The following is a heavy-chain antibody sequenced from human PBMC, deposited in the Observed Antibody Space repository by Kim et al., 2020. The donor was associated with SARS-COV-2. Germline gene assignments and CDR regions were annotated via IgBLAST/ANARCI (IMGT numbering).Heavy chain of an antibody. CDR2: IYYSGST. CDR3: ARDLWGREMATIGGYYYGMDV. CDR1: GGSISSYY. J-gene: IGHJ6*02. D-gene: IGHD5-12*01. V-gene: IGHV4-59*13. Sequence: SETLSLTCTVSGGSISSYYWSWIRQPPGKGLEWIGYIYYSGSTNYNPSLKSRVTISVDTSKNQFSLKLSSVTAADTAVYYCARDLWGREMATIGGYYYGMDVWGQGTTVTVSS.